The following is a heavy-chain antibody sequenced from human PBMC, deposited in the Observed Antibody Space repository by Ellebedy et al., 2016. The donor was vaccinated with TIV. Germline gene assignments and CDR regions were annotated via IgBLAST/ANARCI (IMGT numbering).Heavy chain of an antibody. Sequence: PGGSLRLSCATSGFTFSAYDMNWVRQAPGQGLEWLSSISTTSDYTYYADSVKGRFTVARDNAKNSLSLQMDSLRIEETAVYFCARDSAAAEDYIEYFQHWGQGTLVTVSS. D-gene: IGHD6-13*01. J-gene: IGHJ1*01. CDR3: ARDSAAAEDYIEYFQH. V-gene: IGHV3-21*01. CDR1: GFTFSAYD. CDR2: ISTTSDYT.